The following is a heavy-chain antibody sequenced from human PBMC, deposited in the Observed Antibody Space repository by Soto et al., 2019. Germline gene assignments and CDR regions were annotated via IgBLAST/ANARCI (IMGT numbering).Heavy chain of an antibody. CDR1: GGTFSSYA. J-gene: IGHJ4*02. Sequence: SVKVSCKASGGTFSSYAISWVRQAPGQGLEWMGGIIPIFGTANYAQKFQGRVAITADKSTSTAYMELSSLRSEDTAVYYCAATVGARYYFDYWGQGTLVTVSS. D-gene: IGHD1-26*01. V-gene: IGHV1-69*06. CDR2: IIPIFGTA. CDR3: AATVGARYYFDY.